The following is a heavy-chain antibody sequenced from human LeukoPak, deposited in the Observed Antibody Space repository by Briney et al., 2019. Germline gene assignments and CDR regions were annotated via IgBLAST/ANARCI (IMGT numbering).Heavy chain of an antibody. D-gene: IGHD3-22*01. Sequence: ASVKVSFKASGYTFTSYGISWVRQAPGQGLEWMGWISAYNGNTNYAQKLQGRVTITTDTSTSTAYMELSSLRSEDTAVYYCATSHYYDSSGYYCYYWGQGTLVTVSS. CDR3: ATSHYYDSSGYYCYY. CDR1: GYTFTSYG. CDR2: ISAYNGNT. J-gene: IGHJ4*02. V-gene: IGHV1-18*01.